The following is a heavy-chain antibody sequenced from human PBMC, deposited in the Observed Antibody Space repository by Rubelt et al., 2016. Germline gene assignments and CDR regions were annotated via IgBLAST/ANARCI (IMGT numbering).Heavy chain of an antibody. V-gene: IGHV4-34*01. CDR1: GGSFSGYY. J-gene: IGHJ4*02. CDR3: ARFYYDSSGYYYGEPWGDY. CDR2: INHSGST. Sequence: QVQLQQWGAGLLKPSETLSLTCAVYGGSFSGYYWSWIRQPPGKGLEWIGEINHSGSTNYNPSLKSRVTISVDTSKNQFSLKLSSVTAADTAVYYCARFYYDSSGYYYGEPWGDYWGQGTLVTVSS. D-gene: IGHD3-22*01.